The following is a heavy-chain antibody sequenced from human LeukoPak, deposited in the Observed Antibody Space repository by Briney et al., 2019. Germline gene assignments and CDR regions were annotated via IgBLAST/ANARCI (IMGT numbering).Heavy chain of an antibody. CDR3: ARDGVAAYVFDY. CDR1: GFTFSSYG. J-gene: IGHJ4*02. V-gene: IGHV3-33*01. Sequence: GGSLRLSCAASGFTFSSYGMRWVRQAPGKGLEWVAVIWYDGSNKYYADSVKGRFTISRDNSKNTLYLQMNSLRAEDTAVYYCARDGVAAYVFDYWGQGTLVTVSS. D-gene: IGHD3-3*01. CDR2: IWYDGSNK.